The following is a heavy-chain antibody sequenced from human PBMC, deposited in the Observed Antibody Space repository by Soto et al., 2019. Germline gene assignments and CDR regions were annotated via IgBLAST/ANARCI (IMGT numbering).Heavy chain of an antibody. D-gene: IGHD3-16*02. Sequence: PSETLSLTCTVSGGSISSYYWSWIRQPPGKGLEWIVFIYYSGSTNYNPSLKSRVTISVDTSKNQFSLKLSFVTAADTAVYYCSRDQAPLYYDYVWGSYRSFDYWGQGTLVTVSS. CDR2: IYYSGST. V-gene: IGHV4-59*01. J-gene: IGHJ4*02. CDR1: GGSISSYY. CDR3: SRDQAPLYYDYVWGSYRSFDY.